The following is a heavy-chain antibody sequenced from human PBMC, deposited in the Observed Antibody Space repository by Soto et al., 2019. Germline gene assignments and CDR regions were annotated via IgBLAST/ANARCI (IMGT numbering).Heavy chain of an antibody. CDR1: GFTFTTYS. Sequence: GGSLRLSCAVSGFTFTTYSMNWVRQAPGKGLEWVSSISSNSYYIYYADSVKGRFTIPRDNAQNSLYLQMNSLRVEDTAMYYCARDRGDNNYWGPGTLVTVSS. J-gene: IGHJ4*02. CDR2: ISSNSYYI. D-gene: IGHD3-10*01. CDR3: ARDRGDNNY. V-gene: IGHV3-21*01.